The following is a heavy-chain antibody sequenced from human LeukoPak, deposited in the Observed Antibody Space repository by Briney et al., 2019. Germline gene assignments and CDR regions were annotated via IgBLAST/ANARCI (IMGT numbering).Heavy chain of an antibody. Sequence: GASVKVSCKASGYTFTSYAMHWVRQAPGQRLEWMGWINAGNGNTKYSQKFQGRVTITRDTSASTAYMQLSSLRSEDTAVYYCARDQGGSGSPLDYWGQGTLVTVSS. CDR3: ARDQGGSGSPLDY. CDR2: INAGNGNT. J-gene: IGHJ4*02. CDR1: GYTFTSYA. V-gene: IGHV1-3*01. D-gene: IGHD3-10*01.